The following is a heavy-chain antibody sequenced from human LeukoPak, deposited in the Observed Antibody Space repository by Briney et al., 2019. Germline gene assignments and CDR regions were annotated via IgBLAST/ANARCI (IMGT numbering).Heavy chain of an antibody. CDR3: AKGHYYDSTDKYSYADY. CDR2: INTDGSST. Sequence: PGGSLRLSCAASGFTFSSYWMHWVRQAPGKGLVWVSRINTDGSSTSYADSVKGRFTISRDNAKNTLYLQMNSLRPEDTAVYYCAKGHYYDSTDKYSYADYWGQGTLVTVSS. CDR1: GFTFSSYW. V-gene: IGHV3-74*01. D-gene: IGHD3-22*01. J-gene: IGHJ4*02.